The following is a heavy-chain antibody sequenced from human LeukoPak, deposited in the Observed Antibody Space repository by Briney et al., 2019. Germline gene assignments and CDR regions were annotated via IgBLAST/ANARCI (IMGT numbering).Heavy chain of an antibody. D-gene: IGHD4-17*01. V-gene: IGHV3-43*02. CDR1: GFTFDDYD. Sequence: GGSLRLSCAASGFTFDDYDIHWVRQAPGKGLEWVSLISGDGGSTYYADSVKGRFTISRDNAKNSLYLQMNSLRAEDTAVYYCARDKKTDDYGDYWPWVVDYWGQGTLVTVSS. CDR2: ISGDGGST. J-gene: IGHJ4*02. CDR3: ARDKKTDDYGDYWPWVVDY.